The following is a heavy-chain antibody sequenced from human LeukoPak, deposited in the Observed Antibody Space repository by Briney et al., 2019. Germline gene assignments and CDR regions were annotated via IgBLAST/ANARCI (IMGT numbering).Heavy chain of an antibody. CDR1: GFTFSNYA. CDR3: AKVGPAPGSSWTGTDY. CDR2: ISGGAGTT. J-gene: IGHJ4*02. Sequence: GGSLRLSCAASGFTFSNYAMSWVRQAPGKGLEWVSGISGGAGTTNYADSVKGRFTISRDNSKNTLSMQMKNLRAEDTAVYYCAKVGPAPGSSWTGTDYWGQGILVTVSS. D-gene: IGHD6-13*01. V-gene: IGHV3-23*01.